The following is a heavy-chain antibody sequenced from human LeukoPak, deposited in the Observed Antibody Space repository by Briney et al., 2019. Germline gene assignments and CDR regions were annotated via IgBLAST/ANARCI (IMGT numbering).Heavy chain of an antibody. CDR2: IYYSGST. CDR1: GDSISSISYY. CDR3: ARPLGGVDYGDLAHALDI. D-gene: IGHD4-17*01. V-gene: IGHV4-39*01. J-gene: IGHJ3*02. Sequence: PSETLSLTCSVSGDSISSISYYWGWIRQPPGKGLEWIGSIYYSGSTYYNPSLKSRVTISVDTSKNQFSLKLSSVTAADTAVYYCARPLGGVDYGDLAHALDIWGQGTMVTVSS.